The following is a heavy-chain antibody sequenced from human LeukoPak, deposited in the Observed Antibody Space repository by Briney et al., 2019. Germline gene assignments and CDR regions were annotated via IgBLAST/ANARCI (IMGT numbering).Heavy chain of an antibody. D-gene: IGHD3-22*01. Sequence: ASVKVSCKVSGYTLTALSMHWVRQAPGKGLEWMGGFDPEDGETIYAQKFQGRVTMTEDTSTDTAYMELSSLRSEDTAVYYCATEPLYYYDSSGYLYWGQGTLVTVSS. CDR1: GYTLTALS. CDR2: FDPEDGET. V-gene: IGHV1-24*01. CDR3: ATEPLYYYDSSGYLY. J-gene: IGHJ4*02.